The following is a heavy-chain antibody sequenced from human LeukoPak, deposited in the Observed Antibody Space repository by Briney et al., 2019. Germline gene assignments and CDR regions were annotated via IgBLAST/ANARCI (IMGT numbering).Heavy chain of an antibody. CDR1: GGSISSYY. CDR3: AGHRIRFYYDSSGYSTPFDY. D-gene: IGHD3-22*01. CDR2: IYYSGST. Sequence: PSETLSLTCTVSGGSISSYYWSWLRQPPGKGLEWIGYIYYSGSTNYNPSLESRVTISVDTSKNQFSLKLSSVTAADTAVYYCAGHRIRFYYDSSGYSTPFDYWGQGTLVTVSS. J-gene: IGHJ4*02. V-gene: IGHV4-59*08.